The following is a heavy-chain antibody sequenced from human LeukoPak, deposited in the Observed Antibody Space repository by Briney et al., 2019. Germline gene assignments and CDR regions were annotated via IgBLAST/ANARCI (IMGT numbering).Heavy chain of an antibody. CDR2: IYPGDSDT. D-gene: IGHD3-22*01. CDR3: ARAYYYDSSGYLYYFDY. CDR1: GYSFTSYW. J-gene: IGHJ4*02. V-gene: IGHV5-51*01. Sequence: GESLKISCKGSGYSFTSYWIGWVRQMPGKGLEWMGVIYPGDSDTRYSPSFQGQVTISADKSISTAYLQWNSLKASDTAMYYCARAYYYDSSGYLYYFDYWGQGTLVTVSS.